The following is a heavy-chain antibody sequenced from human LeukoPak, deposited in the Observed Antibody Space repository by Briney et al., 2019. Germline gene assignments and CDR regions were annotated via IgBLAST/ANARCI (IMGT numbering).Heavy chain of an antibody. CDR3: ARHSGGSYHYFDY. J-gene: IGHJ4*02. V-gene: IGHV4-30-2*01. Sequence: PSETLSLTCTVSGGSISSGGYHWSWIRQPPGKGLEWIGYIYQSGSTYYNPSLKSRVTISVDRSKNQLSLKLNSVTAADTAVYYCARHSGGSYHYFDYWGQGTLVTVSS. D-gene: IGHD2-15*01. CDR1: GGSISSGGYH. CDR2: IYQSGST.